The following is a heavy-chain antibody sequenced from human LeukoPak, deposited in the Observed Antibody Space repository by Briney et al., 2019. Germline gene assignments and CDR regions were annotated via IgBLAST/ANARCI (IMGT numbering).Heavy chain of an antibody. V-gene: IGHV4-34*01. CDR2: INHSGST. J-gene: IGHJ4*02. CDR3: ASARSSLYYFDY. D-gene: IGHD6-6*01. CDR1: GGSFSGYY. Sequence: SETLSLTCAVYGGSFSGYYWSWIRQPPGKGLEWIGEINHSGSTNYNPSLKSRVTISVDTSKNQFSLKLSSVTAADTAVYYCASARSSLYYFDYRGQGTLVTVSS.